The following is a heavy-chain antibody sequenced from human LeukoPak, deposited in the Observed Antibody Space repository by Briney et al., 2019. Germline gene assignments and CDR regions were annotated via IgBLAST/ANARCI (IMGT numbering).Heavy chain of an antibody. J-gene: IGHJ4*02. CDR1: EFSFSTYW. CDR3: ARGSGLEFGESQGGY. V-gene: IGHV3-74*01. Sequence: GGSLRLSCAASEFSFSTYWMPWVRQAPGKGLMWVSRISSDGSLTKYADSVKGRFTISRDNAKNTVYLQMNSLRAEDTAVYYCARGSGLEFGESQGGYWGQGTLVTVSS. D-gene: IGHD3-10*01. CDR2: ISSDGSLT.